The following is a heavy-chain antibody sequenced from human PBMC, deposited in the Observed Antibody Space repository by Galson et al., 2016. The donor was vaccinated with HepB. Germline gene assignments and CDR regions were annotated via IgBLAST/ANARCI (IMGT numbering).Heavy chain of an antibody. J-gene: IGHJ4*02. CDR1: GFAFSDYF. CDR2: ISKDVVNK. V-gene: IGHV3-30*04. D-gene: IGHD1-26*01. Sequence: SLRLSCAASGFAFSDYFMHWVRQAPGKGLEWVAVISKDVVNKYYADSMKGRFTISRDNSKTPLYLQMNSLRTEDTAVYYCARYSPATDYWGQGTLVTVSS. CDR3: ARYSPATDY.